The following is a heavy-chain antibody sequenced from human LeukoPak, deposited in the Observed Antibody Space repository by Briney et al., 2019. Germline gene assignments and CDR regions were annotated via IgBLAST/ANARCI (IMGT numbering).Heavy chain of an antibody. V-gene: IGHV3-21*01. CDR1: GFTFSSSA. J-gene: IGHJ4*02. CDR2: ISSSSSYI. Sequence: GGSLRLSCAASGFTFSSSAMTWVRQAPGKGLEWVSSISSSSSYIYYADSVKGRFTISRDNAKSSLYLQMNSLRAEDTAVYYCARDRALYSSSSYFDYWGQGTLVTVSS. CDR3: ARDRALYSSSSYFDY. D-gene: IGHD6-6*01.